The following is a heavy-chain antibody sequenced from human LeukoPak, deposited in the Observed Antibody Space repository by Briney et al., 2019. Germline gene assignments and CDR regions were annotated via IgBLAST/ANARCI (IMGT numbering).Heavy chain of an antibody. D-gene: IGHD3-9*01. V-gene: IGHV3-9*01. Sequence: QPGGSLRLSCAASGFTFDDYAMHWVRQAPGKGLEWVSGISWNSGSIGYADSVKGRFTISRDNAKNSLYLQMNSLRAVDTALYYCAKSRNDILTGYFNYWGQGTLVTVSS. CDR1: GFTFDDYA. J-gene: IGHJ4*02. CDR2: ISWNSGSI. CDR3: AKSRNDILTGYFNY.